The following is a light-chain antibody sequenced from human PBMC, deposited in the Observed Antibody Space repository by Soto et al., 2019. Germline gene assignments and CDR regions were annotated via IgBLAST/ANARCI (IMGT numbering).Light chain of an antibody. V-gene: IGKV1-39*01. CDR1: QSIASY. CDR3: QQSDSTPYT. J-gene: IGKJ2*01. Sequence: DIQMTQSPSSLSASVGDRVTITCRTSQSIASYLNWYQQKPGKAPKLLIYAASTLQSGVPSRFSGSASGTDFTLTISSLQPEDFATYYCQQSDSTPYTFGQGTKLETK. CDR2: AAS.